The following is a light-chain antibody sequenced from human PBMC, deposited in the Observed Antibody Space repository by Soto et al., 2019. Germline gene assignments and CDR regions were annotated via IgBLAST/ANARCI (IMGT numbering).Light chain of an antibody. CDR3: QSYDSSMYGDV. V-gene: IGLV1-40*01. CDR1: ISSIVAGYD. CDR2: ANS. J-gene: IGLJ1*01. Sequence: SVTSHPPSVSIAPGHRFTISFAGSISSIVAGYDVHWYQQLPGAAPKLLIYANSNLPSGVPYLFSGSKSGTSASLAMTGRQAEDEADYYCQSYDSSMYGDVFASWTK.